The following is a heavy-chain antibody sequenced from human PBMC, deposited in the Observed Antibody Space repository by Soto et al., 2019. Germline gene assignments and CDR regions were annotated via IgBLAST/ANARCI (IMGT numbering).Heavy chain of an antibody. CDR2: IYYSGST. Sequence: PSETLSLTCTVSGGSISSSSYYWGWIRQPPGKGLEWIGSIYYSGSTYYNPSLKSRVTISVDTSKNQFSLKLSSVTAADTAVYYCVTGYSYGSSECGYWGQGTLVTVPS. J-gene: IGHJ4*02. CDR3: VTGYSYGSSECGY. D-gene: IGHD5-18*01. V-gene: IGHV4-39*01. CDR1: GGSISSSSYY.